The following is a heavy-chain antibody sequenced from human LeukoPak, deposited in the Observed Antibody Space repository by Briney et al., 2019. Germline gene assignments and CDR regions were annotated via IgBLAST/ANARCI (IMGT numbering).Heavy chain of an antibody. D-gene: IGHD3-10*01. Sequence: GGSLRLSCTASGFTFSTYWIHWARQSPGKGLVWVALINGDGSTTTHAHSVKGRFTISRDNAKNTSYLQMNSLRDEDTAVYFCARDYAGSPDYGAQGTLVTVS. CDR1: GFTFSTYW. CDR2: INGDGSTT. CDR3: ARDYAGSPDY. V-gene: IGHV3-74*03. J-gene: IGHJ4*02.